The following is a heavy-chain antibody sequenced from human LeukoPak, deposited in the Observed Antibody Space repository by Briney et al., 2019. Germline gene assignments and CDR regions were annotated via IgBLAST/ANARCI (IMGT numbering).Heavy chain of an antibody. CDR2: THYSGST. V-gene: IGHV4-39*07. CDR1: GGSISSSRYY. Sequence: PSETLSLTCTVSGGSISSSRYYWGWIRQPPGKGLEWIGSTHYSGSTYYNPSLKSRVTVSVDTSENQFSLKLSSVTAADTAVYYCARALGSVSWNYYGMDVWGQGTTVTVSS. D-gene: IGHD6-13*01. CDR3: ARALGSVSWNYYGMDV. J-gene: IGHJ6*02.